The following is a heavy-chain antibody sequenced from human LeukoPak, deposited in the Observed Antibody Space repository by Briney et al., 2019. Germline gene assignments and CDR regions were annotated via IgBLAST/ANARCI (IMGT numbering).Heavy chain of an antibody. CDR1: GFTFSSYA. J-gene: IGHJ5*02. Sequence: GGSLILSCAASGFTFSSYAMGWVRPAPGKGLEWVPAISGSGGSTYYADSVKGRFTISRDNSKNTLYLQMNSLRAEDTAVYYCAKMGCEITMIPNWFDPWGQGTLVTVSS. V-gene: IGHV3-23*01. CDR2: ISGSGGST. D-gene: IGHD3-22*01. CDR3: AKMGCEITMIPNWFDP.